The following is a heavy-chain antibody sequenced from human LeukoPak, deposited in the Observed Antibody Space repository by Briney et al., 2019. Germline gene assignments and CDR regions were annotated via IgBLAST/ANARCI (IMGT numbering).Heavy chain of an antibody. J-gene: IGHJ3*02. Sequence: SETLSLTCTVSGGSISSRNYYWGWIRQPPGKGLEWIGEINHSGSTNYNPSLKSRVTISVDTSKNQFSLKLSSVTAADTAVYYCASSGNGGPFIPLDAFDIWGQGTMVTVSS. CDR1: GGSISSRNYY. D-gene: IGHD3-10*01. CDR2: INHSGST. CDR3: ASSGNGGPFIPLDAFDI. V-gene: IGHV4-39*07.